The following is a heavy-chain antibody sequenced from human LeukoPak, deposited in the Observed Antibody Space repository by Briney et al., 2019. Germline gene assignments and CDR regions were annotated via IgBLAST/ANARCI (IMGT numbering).Heavy chain of an antibody. V-gene: IGHV3-20*04. J-gene: IGHJ6*03. D-gene: IGHD6-13*01. CDR2: INWNGGST. CDR1: GFTFDDYG. CDR3: ARESYSSSWFHLYYYYMDV. Sequence: GGSLRLSCAASGFTFDDYGMSWVRQAPGKGLELVSGINWNGGSTGYADSVKGRFTISRDNAKNSLYLQMNSLRAEDTALYYCARESYSSSWFHLYYYYMDVWGKGTTVTVSS.